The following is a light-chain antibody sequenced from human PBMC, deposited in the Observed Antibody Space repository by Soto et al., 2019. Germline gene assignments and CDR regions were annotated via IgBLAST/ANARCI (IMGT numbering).Light chain of an antibody. J-gene: IGKJ2*01. CDR2: GAS. Sequence: EIVLTQSPGSVCFSPLERSTLSCRASQSVSSRFLAWYQQKPGQAPRLLMYGASSRATGTPDRFSGTGSGTDFTLTISRLEPEDFAVYYCQQYGSSPYTFGLGTKVDIK. CDR3: QQYGSSPYT. CDR1: QSVSSRF. V-gene: IGKV3-20*01.